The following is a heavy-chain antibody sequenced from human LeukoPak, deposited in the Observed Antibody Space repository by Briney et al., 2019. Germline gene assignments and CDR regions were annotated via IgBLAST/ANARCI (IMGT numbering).Heavy chain of an antibody. CDR3: ASRVPAAILGPFDY. V-gene: IGHV1-69*05. CDR2: IVPIFGTA. D-gene: IGHD2-2*02. J-gene: IGHJ4*02. CDR1: GGTFSSYA. Sequence: SVKVSCKASGGTFSSYAISWVRQAPGQGLEWMGGIVPIFGTANYAQKFQGRVTITTDESTSTAYMELSSLRSEDTAVYYCASRVPAAILGPFDYWGQGTLVTVSS.